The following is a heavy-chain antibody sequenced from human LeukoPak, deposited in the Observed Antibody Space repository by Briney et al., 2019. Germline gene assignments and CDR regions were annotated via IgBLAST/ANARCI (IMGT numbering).Heavy chain of an antibody. CDR2: IYYSGST. V-gene: IGHV4-59*01. CDR3: ARVSSYRGSYYFDY. Sequence: SETLSLTCTVSGGSISSYYWSWIRQPPGKGLEWIGCIYYSGSTNYNPSLKSRVTISVDTSKNQFSLKLSSVTAADTAVYYCARVSSYRGSYYFDYWGQGTLVTVSS. CDR1: GGSISSYY. D-gene: IGHD3-16*01. J-gene: IGHJ4*02.